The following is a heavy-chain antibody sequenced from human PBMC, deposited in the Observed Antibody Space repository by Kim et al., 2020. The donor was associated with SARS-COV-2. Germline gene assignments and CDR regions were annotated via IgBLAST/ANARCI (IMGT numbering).Heavy chain of an antibody. V-gene: IGHV4-59*10. CDR2: T. Sequence: TNYNPSLRSRVTMSLDTSKSQFSRRLTSVTAADTAVYYCARYSSAWSYFDYWGQGILVTVSS. D-gene: IGHD6-19*01. J-gene: IGHJ4*02. CDR3: ARYSSAWSYFDY.